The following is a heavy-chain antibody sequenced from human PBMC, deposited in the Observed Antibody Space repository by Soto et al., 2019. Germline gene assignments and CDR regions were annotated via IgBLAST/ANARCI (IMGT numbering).Heavy chain of an antibody. CDR1: GFTFSSYG. D-gene: IGHD2-15*01. CDR3: ASGYCSGGSCYLMSYYGMDV. Sequence: PVGSLRLSCAASGFTFSSYGMHWVRQAPGKGLEWVAVIWYDGSNKYYADSVKGRFTISRDNSKNTLYLQMNSLRAEDTAVYYCASGYCSGGSCYLMSYYGMDVWGQGTTVTVSS. V-gene: IGHV3-33*01. CDR2: IWYDGSNK. J-gene: IGHJ6*02.